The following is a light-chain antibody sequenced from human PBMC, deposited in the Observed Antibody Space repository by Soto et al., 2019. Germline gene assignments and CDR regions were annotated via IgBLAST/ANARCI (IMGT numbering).Light chain of an antibody. J-gene: IGKJ4*01. V-gene: IGKV3-20*01. CDR1: QTVRTNY. CDR3: EQYSDSPLT. Sequence: EIVLTQSPGPLSLSPGERATLSCRASQTVRTNYLAWFKHKPGQAPRLLIYVASSTTTGIPDRFSVSGSGTDFTLTIKRLEPEYFAVYFCEQYSDSPLTFGGGTKVEIK. CDR2: VAS.